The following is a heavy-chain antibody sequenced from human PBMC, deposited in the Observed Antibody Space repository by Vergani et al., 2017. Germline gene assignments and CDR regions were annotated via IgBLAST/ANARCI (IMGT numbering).Heavy chain of an antibody. CDR2: ISYDGSNK. Sequence: QVQLVESGGGVVQPGRSLRLSCAASGFTFSSYAMHWVRQAPGKGLEWVAVISYDGSNKYYADSVKGRFTISRDNSKNTLYLQMNSLRAEDTAVYYCAKDSVVVPAAIYYYGMDVWGQGTTVTVSS. CDR3: AKDSVVVPAAIYYYGMDV. J-gene: IGHJ6*02. D-gene: IGHD2-2*01. V-gene: IGHV3-30*04. CDR1: GFTFSSYA.